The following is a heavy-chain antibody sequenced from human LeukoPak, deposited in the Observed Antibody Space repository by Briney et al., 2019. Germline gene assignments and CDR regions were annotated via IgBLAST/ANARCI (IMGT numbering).Heavy chain of an antibody. J-gene: IGHJ4*02. CDR2: ISSSSSYI. Sequence: GGSLRLSCAASGFTFSSYSMNWVRQAPGKGLEWVSSISSSSSYIYYADSVKGRFTISRDNAKNSLYLQMNSLRAEDTAVYYCARDPAAAGTLIIGEGTTDSIDYWGQGTLVTVST. CDR3: ARDPAAAGTLIIGEGTTDSIDY. D-gene: IGHD6-13*01. V-gene: IGHV3-21*01. CDR1: GFTFSSYS.